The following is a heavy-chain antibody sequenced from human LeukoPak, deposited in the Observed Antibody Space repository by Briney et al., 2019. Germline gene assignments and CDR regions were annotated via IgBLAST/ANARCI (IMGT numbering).Heavy chain of an antibody. V-gene: IGHV3-53*01. Sequence: GGALRPSFWAPGFPVPSNYMGWVRPAPGKGLEWVSVIYSGGSTYYADSVKGRFTISRDNSKNTLYLQMNSLRAEDTAVYYCAAFSAWGQGTLVTVSS. CDR2: IYSGGST. J-gene: IGHJ4*02. CDR1: GFPVPSNY. D-gene: IGHD2/OR15-2a*01. CDR3: AAFSA.